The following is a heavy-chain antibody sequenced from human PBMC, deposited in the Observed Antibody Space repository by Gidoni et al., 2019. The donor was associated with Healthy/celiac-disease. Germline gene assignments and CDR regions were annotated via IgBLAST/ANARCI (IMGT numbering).Heavy chain of an antibody. CDR3: ARGRWGSGWLPGPPGLFDP. D-gene: IGHD6-19*01. Sequence: QVQLQQSGPGLVKPSQTLSLTCAISGDSVPSNSAAGNWIRQSPSRGLEWLGRTYSRSKWSNDYAVSVKSRITINPDTSKNQFSLQLNSVTPEDTAVYYCARGRWGSGWLPGPPGLFDPWGQGTLVTVSS. V-gene: IGHV6-1*01. J-gene: IGHJ5*02. CDR1: GDSVPSNSAA. CDR2: TYSRSKWSN.